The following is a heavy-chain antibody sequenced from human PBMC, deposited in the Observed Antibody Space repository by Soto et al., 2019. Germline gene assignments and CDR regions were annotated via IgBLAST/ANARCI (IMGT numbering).Heavy chain of an antibody. CDR3: ARDRTPRQGTNFVY. CDR2: TYYRSKWYN. J-gene: IGHJ4*02. Sequence: SQTLSLTCAISGDSVSSNSAAWNWIRQSPSRGLEWLGRTYYRSKWYNDYAVSVKSRITINPDTSKNQSSLQLNSVTTEDTAVYYCARDRTPRQGTNFVYWGQGTLVTVSS. CDR1: GDSVSSNSAA. V-gene: IGHV6-1*01. D-gene: IGHD1-7*01.